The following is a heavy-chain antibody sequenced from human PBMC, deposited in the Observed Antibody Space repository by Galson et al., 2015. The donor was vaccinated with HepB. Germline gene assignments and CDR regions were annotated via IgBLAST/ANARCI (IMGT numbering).Heavy chain of an antibody. J-gene: IGHJ4*02. CDR3: ARDLTSAPGITMIVNY. CDR1: GYTFTSYY. V-gene: IGHV1-46*01. D-gene: IGHD3-22*01. Sequence: SVKVSCKASGYTFTSYYMHWVRQAPGQGLEWMGIINPSGGSTSYAQKFQGRVTMTRDTSTSTVYMELSSLRSEDTAVYYCARDLTSAPGITMIVNYWGQGTLVTVSS. CDR2: INPSGGST.